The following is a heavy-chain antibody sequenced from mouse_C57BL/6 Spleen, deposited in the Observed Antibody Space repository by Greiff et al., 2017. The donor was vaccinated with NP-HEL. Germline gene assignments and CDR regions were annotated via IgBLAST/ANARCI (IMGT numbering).Heavy chain of an antibody. V-gene: IGHV1-81*01. CDR3: ARRITQFTY. J-gene: IGHJ3*01. CDR1: GYTFTSYG. D-gene: IGHD2-4*01. CDR2: IYPRSGNT. Sequence: VQLQQSGAELARPGASVKLSCKASGYTFTSYGISWVKQRTGQGLEWIGEIYPRSGNTYYNEKFKGKATLTADKSSSTAYMELRSLTSEDSAVYFCARRITQFTYWGQGTLVTVSA.